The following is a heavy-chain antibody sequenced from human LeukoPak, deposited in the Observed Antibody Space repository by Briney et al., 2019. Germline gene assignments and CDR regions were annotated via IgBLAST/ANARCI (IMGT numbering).Heavy chain of an antibody. Sequence: GGSLRLSCAASGFTFSSYDIHWVRQAPGKGLEWVAVISYDGSNKYYADSVKGRFTISGDNSKNTLYLQMNSLRAEDTAVYYCAKDRRGYCSSTSCYSPFDYWGQGTLVTVSS. J-gene: IGHJ4*02. D-gene: IGHD2-2*02. V-gene: IGHV3-30*18. CDR2: ISYDGSNK. CDR1: GFTFSSYD. CDR3: AKDRRGYCSSTSCYSPFDY.